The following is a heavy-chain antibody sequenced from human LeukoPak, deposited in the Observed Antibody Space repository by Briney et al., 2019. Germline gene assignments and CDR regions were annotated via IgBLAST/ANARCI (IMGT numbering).Heavy chain of an antibody. Sequence: ASVRVSCKASGGTFSSYAISWVRQAPGQGLEWMGRIIPIFGTANYAQKFQGRVTITTDESTSTAYMELSSLRSEDTAVYYCARDGSSGWYTEVGFDPWGKGTLVTVSS. J-gene: IGHJ5*02. V-gene: IGHV1-69*05. CDR2: IIPIFGTA. CDR3: ARDGSSGWYTEVGFDP. D-gene: IGHD6-19*01. CDR1: GGTFSSYA.